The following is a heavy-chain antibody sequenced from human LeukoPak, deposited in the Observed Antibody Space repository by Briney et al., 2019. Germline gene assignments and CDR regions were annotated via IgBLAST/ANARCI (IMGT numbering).Heavy chain of an antibody. CDR3: ARDQRYCSGGSCYPGWFDP. CDR2: ISSSSSTI. CDR1: GFTFSSYS. Sequence: PGGSLRLSCAASGFTFSSYSMNWVRQAPGKGLEWVSYISSSSSTIYYADSVKGRFTISRDNAKNSLYLQMNSLRAEDTAVYYCARDQRYCSGGSCYPGWFDPWGQGTLVTVSS. J-gene: IGHJ5*02. D-gene: IGHD2-15*01. V-gene: IGHV3-48*01.